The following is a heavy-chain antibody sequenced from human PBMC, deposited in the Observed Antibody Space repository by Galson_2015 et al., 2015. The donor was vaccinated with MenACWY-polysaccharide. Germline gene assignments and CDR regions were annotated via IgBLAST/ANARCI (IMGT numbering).Heavy chain of an antibody. CDR3: ARRHDSEHLHLYYGMDV. CDR1: GFTFSSYG. Sequence: SLRLSCATSGFTFSSYGIHWVRQAPGKGLEWVALMWNDGSNGYYADSVKGRFTISRDNSKNTVFLEMNSLRAEDTAVYYCARRHDSEHLHLYYGMDVWGQGTTVTVSS. CDR2: MWNDGSNG. V-gene: IGHV3-33*01. J-gene: IGHJ6*02. D-gene: IGHD1/OR15-1a*01.